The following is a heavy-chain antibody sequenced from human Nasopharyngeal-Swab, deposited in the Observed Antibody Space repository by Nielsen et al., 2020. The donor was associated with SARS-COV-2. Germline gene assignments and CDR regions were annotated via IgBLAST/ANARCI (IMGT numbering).Heavy chain of an antibody. CDR1: GYTFTGYY. J-gene: IGHJ4*02. D-gene: IGHD3-10*01. CDR2: INPNSGGT. Sequence: ASVKVSCKASGYTFTGYYMHWVRQAPGQGLEWMGWINPNSGGTNYAQKFQGRVTMTRDTSTSTVYMELSSLRSEDTAVYYCARGLRISGSAPADYWGQGTLVTVSS. CDR3: ARGLRISGSAPADY. V-gene: IGHV1-2*02.